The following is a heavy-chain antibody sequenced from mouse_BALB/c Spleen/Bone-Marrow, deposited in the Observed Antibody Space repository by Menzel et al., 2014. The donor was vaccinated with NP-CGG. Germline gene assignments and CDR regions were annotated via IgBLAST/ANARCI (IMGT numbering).Heavy chain of an antibody. CDR3: ARSGKVRNAMDY. J-gene: IGHJ4*01. CDR1: GYTFTDYA. D-gene: IGHD2-14*01. CDR2: ISNYYGDA. V-gene: IGHV1S137*01. Sequence: VKLMESGAELVRPGASVKISCKGSGYTFTDYAMHWVKQSHAKSLEWIGLISNYYGDASYNQKFKGKATMTVDKSSSTAYMELPRLTSEDSAIYYCARSGKVRNAMDYWGQGTSVTVS.